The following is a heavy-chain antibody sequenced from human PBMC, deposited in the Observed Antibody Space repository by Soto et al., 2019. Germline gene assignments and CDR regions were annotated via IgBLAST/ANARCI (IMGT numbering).Heavy chain of an antibody. CDR3: AAPAKYCTNAVCPPGNPNYSYYGRDV. Sequence: SGKVSCNASGFTFTSSAVQWVRQARGQRLEWIGWIVVGSGNTNYAQKFQERVTITRDMSTSTAYMELSSLRSEDTAVYYCAAPAKYCTNAVCPPGNPNYSYYGRDVCGHGTTVTSP. J-gene: IGHJ6*02. CDR2: IVVGSGNT. V-gene: IGHV1-58*01. D-gene: IGHD2-8*01. CDR1: GFTFTSSA.